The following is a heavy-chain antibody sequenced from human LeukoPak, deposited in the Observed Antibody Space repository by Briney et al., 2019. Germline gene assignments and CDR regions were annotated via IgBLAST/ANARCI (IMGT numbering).Heavy chain of an antibody. J-gene: IGHJ4*02. V-gene: IGHV3-23*01. Sequence: PGGSLRLSCSASAFTFSTHGMNWVRQAPGRGLEWVSGIRGNGITTYYADSVKGRFTISRDNSKNTVYLQMNSLRAEVTAIYYCAKDDRWLQYNDWGQGTLVTVSS. D-gene: IGHD5-24*01. CDR2: IRGNGITT. CDR3: AKDDRWLQYND. CDR1: AFTFSTHG.